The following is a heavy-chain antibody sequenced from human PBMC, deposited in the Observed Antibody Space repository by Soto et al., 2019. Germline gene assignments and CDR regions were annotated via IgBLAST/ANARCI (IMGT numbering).Heavy chain of an antibody. D-gene: IGHD3-16*01. V-gene: IGHV3-23*01. CDR3: ANGTFRDYVYWDHAFDI. J-gene: IGHJ3*02. CDR2: ISGSGSRT. CDR1: GFTFSSYA. Sequence: GGSLRLSCAASGFTFSSYAMSWVRQAPGKGLEWVSAISGSGSRTYYADSVKGRFTFSRDNSKKMLYLQMNSLRAEDTAVYFCANGTFRDYVYWDHAFDILGQGTMVTVSS.